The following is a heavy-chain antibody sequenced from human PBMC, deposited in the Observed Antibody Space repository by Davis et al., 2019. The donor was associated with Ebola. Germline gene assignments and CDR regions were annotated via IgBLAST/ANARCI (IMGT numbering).Heavy chain of an antibody. Sequence: GESLKISCAASGFTFSSYAMSWVRQAPGKGLEWVSAISGSGGSTYYADSVKGRFTISRDNSKNTLYLQMNSLRAEDTAVYYCAKGRGYSYGGPRSDYYYYGMDVWGKGTTVTVSS. CDR2: ISGSGGST. CDR1: GFTFSSYA. D-gene: IGHD5-18*01. J-gene: IGHJ6*04. CDR3: AKGRGYSYGGPRSDYYYYGMDV. V-gene: IGHV3-23*01.